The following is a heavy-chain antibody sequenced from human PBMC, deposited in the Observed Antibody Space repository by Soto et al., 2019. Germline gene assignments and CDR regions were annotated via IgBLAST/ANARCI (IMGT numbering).Heavy chain of an antibody. J-gene: IGHJ4*02. CDR2: IDPSDSYT. D-gene: IGHD2-2*01. CDR1: GYSFTSYW. CDR3: ARQVVPAAPFDY. V-gene: IGHV5-10-1*01. Sequence: RGESLKISCKGSGYSFTSYWISWVRQMPGKGLEWMGRIDPSDSYTNYSPSFQGHVTISADKSISTAYLQWSSLKASDTAMYYCARQVVPAAPFDYWGQGTLVTVSS.